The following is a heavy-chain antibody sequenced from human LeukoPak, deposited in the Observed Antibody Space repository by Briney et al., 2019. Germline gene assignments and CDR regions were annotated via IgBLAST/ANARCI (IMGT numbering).Heavy chain of an antibody. D-gene: IGHD4-17*01. J-gene: IGHJ5*02. CDR1: GGTFNNSA. CDR3: ARDVHGDYGSGWFDP. Sequence: SVKVSCKTSGGTFNNSAISWVRQAPGQGLEWRGGIMPLFGTAGYAQKFQGRVTITKDESTRTVYLELTSLTSDDTAVYYCARDVHGDYGSGWFDPWGQGTHVSVSS. CDR2: IMPLFGTA. V-gene: IGHV1-69*05.